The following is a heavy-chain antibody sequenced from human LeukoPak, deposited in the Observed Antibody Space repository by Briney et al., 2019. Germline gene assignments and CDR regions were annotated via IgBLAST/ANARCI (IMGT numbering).Heavy chain of an antibody. V-gene: IGHV1-69*13. CDR1: GGTFSSYA. CDR2: IIPIFGTA. Sequence: SVKVSCKASGGTFSSYAISWVRQAPGQGLEWMGGIIPIFGTANYAQKFQGRVTITADESTSTAYMELSSLRSEDRAVYYCARAELSYYYGSGSYLSDAFDIWGQGTMVTVSS. D-gene: IGHD3-10*01. CDR3: ARAELSYYYGSGSYLSDAFDI. J-gene: IGHJ3*02.